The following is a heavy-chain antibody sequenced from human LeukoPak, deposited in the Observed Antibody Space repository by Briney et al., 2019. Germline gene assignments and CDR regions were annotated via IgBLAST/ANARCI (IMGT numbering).Heavy chain of an antibody. J-gene: IGHJ6*03. D-gene: IGHD3-10*01. V-gene: IGHV3-7*01. CDR1: GFTFSSYW. CDR3: ARTITMVRGVIPDYYYYYYMDV. Sequence: GGSLTLSCAASGFTFSSYWMSWVRQAPGKGLEWVANIKQDGSEKYYVDSVKGRFTISRDNAKNSLYLQMNSLRAEDTAVYYCARTITMVRGVIPDYYYYYYMDVWGKGTTVTVSS. CDR2: IKQDGSEK.